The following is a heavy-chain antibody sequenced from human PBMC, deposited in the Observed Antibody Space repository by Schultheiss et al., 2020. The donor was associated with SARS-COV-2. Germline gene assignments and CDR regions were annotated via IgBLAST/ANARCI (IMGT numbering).Heavy chain of an antibody. D-gene: IGHD3-16*02. Sequence: GGSLRLSCAASGFGFGNAWMNWVRQAPGKGLEWVSAISGSGGSTYYADSVKGRFTISRDNSKNTLYLQMNSLRAEDTAVYYCTTAPLGPGGMDVWGQGTTVTVSS. CDR1: GFGFGNAW. CDR2: ISGSGGST. V-gene: IGHV3-23*01. CDR3: TTAPLGPGGMDV. J-gene: IGHJ6*02.